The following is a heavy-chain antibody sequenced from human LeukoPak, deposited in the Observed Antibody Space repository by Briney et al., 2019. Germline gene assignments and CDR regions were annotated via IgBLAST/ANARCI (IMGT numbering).Heavy chain of an antibody. Sequence: GGSLRLSCAASGFTFSSYAMSWVRQAPGKGPEWVSAISGSGGSTYYADSVKGRFTISRDNSKNTLYLQMNSLRAEDTAVYYCAKDRGKTVAQFDYWGQGTLVTVSS. CDR2: ISGSGGST. V-gene: IGHV3-23*01. J-gene: IGHJ4*02. CDR3: AKDRGKTVAQFDY. CDR1: GFTFSSYA. D-gene: IGHD4-23*01.